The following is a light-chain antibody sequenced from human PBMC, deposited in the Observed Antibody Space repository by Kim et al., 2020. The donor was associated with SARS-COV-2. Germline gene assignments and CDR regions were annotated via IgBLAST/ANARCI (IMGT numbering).Light chain of an antibody. CDR3: QASFSSTLV. V-gene: IGLV3-1*01. CDR1: KLGDKY. CDR2: QDS. J-gene: IGLJ2*01. Sequence: SVAPGQTASITCSGDKLGDKYACWYQQTPGQSPVLVIYQDSKRPSGIPERFSGSNSGNTATLTISGTQAMDEADYYCQASFSSTLVFGGGTQLTGL.